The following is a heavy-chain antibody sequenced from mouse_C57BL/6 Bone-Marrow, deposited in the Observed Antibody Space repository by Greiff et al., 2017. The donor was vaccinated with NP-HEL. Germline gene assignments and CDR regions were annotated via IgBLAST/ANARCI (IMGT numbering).Heavy chain of an antibody. CDR2: IHPNSGST. J-gene: IGHJ3*01. V-gene: IGHV1-64*01. Sequence: VQLQQPGAELVKPGASVKLSCKASGYTFTSYWMHWVKQRPGQGLEWIGMIHPNSGSTNYNEKFKSKATLTVDKSSSPAYMQLSSLTSEDSAVYYCAREDSNEGFAYWGQGTLVTVSA. CDR1: GYTFTSYW. CDR3: AREDSNEGFAY. D-gene: IGHD2-5*01.